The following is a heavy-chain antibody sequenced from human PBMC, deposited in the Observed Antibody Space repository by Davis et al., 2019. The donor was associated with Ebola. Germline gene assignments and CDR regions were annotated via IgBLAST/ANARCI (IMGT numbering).Heavy chain of an antibody. J-gene: IGHJ4*02. CDR3: ARVWSSRDFDY. CDR2: IYHSGST. Sequence: SETLSLTCPLSAGSTRSSNWWCWVRQPPGKGLEWIGEIYHSGSTNYNPSLKSRVTISVDKSKNQFSLKLSSVTAADTAVYYCARVWSSRDFDYWGQGTLVTVSS. D-gene: IGHD2-21*01. V-gene: IGHV4-4*02. CDR1: AGSTRSSNW.